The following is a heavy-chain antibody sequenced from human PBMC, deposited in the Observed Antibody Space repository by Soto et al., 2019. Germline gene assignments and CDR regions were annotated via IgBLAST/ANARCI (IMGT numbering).Heavy chain of an antibody. CDR2: ISGSGGST. D-gene: IGHD6-19*01. Sequence: EVQLLESGGGLVQPGGSLRLSCAASGFTFSSYAMSWVRQAPGKGLEWVSVISGSGGSTYYADSVKGRFTISRDNSKNMLYLQMNSLRAEDTAVYYCARRTSGWYLDYWGQGTLVTVSS. J-gene: IGHJ4*02. CDR3: ARRTSGWYLDY. V-gene: IGHV3-23*01. CDR1: GFTFSSYA.